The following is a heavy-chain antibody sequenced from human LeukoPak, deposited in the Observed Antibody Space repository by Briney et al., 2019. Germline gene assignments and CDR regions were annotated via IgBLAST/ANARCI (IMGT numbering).Heavy chain of an antibody. CDR1: GGSFSGYY. V-gene: IGHV4-34*01. D-gene: IGHD1-26*01. J-gene: IGHJ4*02. CDR2: INHSGST. CDR3: ASHGIVGASFDY. Sequence: SETLSLTCAVYGGSFSGYYWSWIRQPPGKGLEWIGEINHSGSTNYNPSLKSRVTISVDTSKNQFSLKLSSVTAADTAVYYCASHGIVGASFDYWGQGTLVTVSS.